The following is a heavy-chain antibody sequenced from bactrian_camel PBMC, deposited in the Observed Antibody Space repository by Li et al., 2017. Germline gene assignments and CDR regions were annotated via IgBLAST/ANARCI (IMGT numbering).Heavy chain of an antibody. V-gene: IGHV3S55*01. CDR1: GIYAGRGA. CDR3: AAGKDHTRYDCWTGSDGDNY. CDR2: IGSDGRP. Sequence: VQAGGSLTLSCVASGIYAGRGAYCMAWFRQVPGREREGLAAIGSDGRPVYAEFARGRFTASQDNAKDTLFLQMNSLKPKDTAMYYCAAGKDHTRYDCWTGSDGDNYWGRGTQVTVS. J-gene: IGHJ4*01. D-gene: IGHD1*01.